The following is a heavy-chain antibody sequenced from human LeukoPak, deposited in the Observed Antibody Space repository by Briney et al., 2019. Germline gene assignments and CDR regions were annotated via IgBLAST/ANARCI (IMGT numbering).Heavy chain of an antibody. CDR1: GYTFTSYY. CDR2: INPSGGST. Sequence: GASVTVSFKASGYTFTSYYMHWVRQAPGQGLEWMGIINPSGGSTSYAQKFQGRVTMTRDMSTSTVYMELSSLRSEDTAVYYCARGPHNGYSYVGGWFDPWGQGTLVTVSS. D-gene: IGHD5-18*01. J-gene: IGHJ5*02. V-gene: IGHV1-46*01. CDR3: ARGPHNGYSYVGGWFDP.